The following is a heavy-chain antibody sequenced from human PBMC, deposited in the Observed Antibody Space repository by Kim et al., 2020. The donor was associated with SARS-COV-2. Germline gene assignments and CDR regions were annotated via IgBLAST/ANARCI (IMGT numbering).Heavy chain of an antibody. V-gene: IGHV1-69*04. D-gene: IGHD3-10*01. CDR2: IIPILGIA. CDR1: GGTFSSYA. Sequence: SVKVSCKASGGTFSSYAISWVRQAPGQGLEWMGRIIPILGIANYAQKFQGRVTITADKSTSTAYMELSSLRSEDTAVYYCARGWFGESYYYYGMDVWGQGTTVTVSS. CDR3: ARGWFGESYYYYGMDV. J-gene: IGHJ6*02.